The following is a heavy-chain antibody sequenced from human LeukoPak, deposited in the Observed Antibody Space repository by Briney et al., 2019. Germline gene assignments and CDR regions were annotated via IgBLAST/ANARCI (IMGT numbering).Heavy chain of an antibody. CDR1: GFTFSSYW. V-gene: IGHV3-7*01. J-gene: IGHJ6*03. D-gene: IGHD3-9*01. Sequence: GGSLRLSCAASGFTFSSYWMSWVRQAPGEGLEWVANIKQDGSEKYYVDSVKGRFTISRDNAKNSLYLQMNSLRAEDTAVYYCARDQWDRYFDWSYYMDVWGSGTTVTVSS. CDR3: ARDQWDRYFDWSYYMDV. CDR2: IKQDGSEK.